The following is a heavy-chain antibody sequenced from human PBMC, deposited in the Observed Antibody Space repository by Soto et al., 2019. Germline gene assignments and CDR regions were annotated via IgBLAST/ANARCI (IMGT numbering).Heavy chain of an antibody. CDR2: IWYDGSNK. V-gene: IGHV3-33*01. CDR3: ARSGGMATINYYYGMDV. J-gene: IGHJ6*02. CDR1: GFTFSSYG. D-gene: IGHD5-12*01. Sequence: PGGSLRLSCAASGFTFSSYGMHWVRQAPGKGLEWVAVIWYDGSNKYYADSVKGRFTISRDNSKNTLYLQMNSLRAEDTAVYYCARSGGMATINYYYGMDVWGQGTTVTVSS.